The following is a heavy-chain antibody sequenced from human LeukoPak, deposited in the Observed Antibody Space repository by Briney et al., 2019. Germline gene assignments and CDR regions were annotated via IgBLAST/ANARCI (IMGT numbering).Heavy chain of an antibody. CDR1: GGTFSSYA. CDR3: ARGVGYHRLYFDY. D-gene: IGHD2-8*02. V-gene: IGHV1-69*13. CDR2: IIPIFGTA. Sequence: ASVKVSCKASGGTFSSYAISWVRQAPGQGLEWMGGIIPIFGTANYAQKFQGRVTITADESTSTAYMELGSLRSEDTAVYYCARGVGYHRLYFDYWGQGTLVTVSS. J-gene: IGHJ4*02.